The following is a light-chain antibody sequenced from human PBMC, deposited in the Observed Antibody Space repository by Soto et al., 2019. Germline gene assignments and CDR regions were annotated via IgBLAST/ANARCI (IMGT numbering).Light chain of an antibody. CDR1: ETVSTN. V-gene: IGKV3D-15*01. CDR3: QQYNNWPIT. Sequence: VNIQFPATLSGTSGVSATLSCWAIETVSTNLARYQPKPGQSHRLLIYSASTRATGIPARFSGSGSGTEFTLPISGLQSKDFAVYYCQQYNNWPITFARGTRLEIK. J-gene: IGKJ5*01. CDR2: SAS.